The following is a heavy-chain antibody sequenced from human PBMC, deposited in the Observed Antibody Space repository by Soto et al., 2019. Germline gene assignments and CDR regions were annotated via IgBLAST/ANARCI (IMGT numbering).Heavy chain of an antibody. D-gene: IGHD3-3*01. V-gene: IGHV3-7*03. Sequence: AGGSLRLSCAASGFTFYNYAMNWVRQAPGKGLEWVANIKQDGSEKYYVDSVKGRFTISRDNAKNSVFLQMNSLTVEDTAMYYCASRVPDVAYYGVFDYWGQGTLVTVSS. J-gene: IGHJ4*02. CDR3: ASRVPDVAYYGVFDY. CDR1: GFTFYNYA. CDR2: IKQDGSEK.